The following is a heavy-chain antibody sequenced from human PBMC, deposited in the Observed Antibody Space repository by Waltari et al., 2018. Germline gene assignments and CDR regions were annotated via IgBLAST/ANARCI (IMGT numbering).Heavy chain of an antibody. CDR1: GGTFSSYT. CDR2: IIPILGIA. V-gene: IGHV1-69*02. CDR3: ARGAVTTPGPFDP. D-gene: IGHD4-17*01. Sequence: QVQLVQSGAEVKKPGSSVKVSCKASGGTFSSYTISWVRQAPGQGLEWMGRIIPILGIANYAQKCQGRVTITADKPTSTAYMELSSLRSEDTAVYYCARGAVTTPGPFDPWGQGTLVTVSS. J-gene: IGHJ5*02.